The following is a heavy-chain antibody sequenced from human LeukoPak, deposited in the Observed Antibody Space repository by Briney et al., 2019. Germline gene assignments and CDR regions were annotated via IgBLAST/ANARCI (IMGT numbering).Heavy chain of an antibody. CDR1: GGSISSGSYY. CDR2: IYTSGST. D-gene: IGHD6-13*01. V-gene: IGHV4-61*02. J-gene: IGHJ6*03. CDR3: DAQAPAAAGRFYYMDV. Sequence: PSETLSLTCTVSGGSISSGSYYWSWIRQPAGKGLEWIGRIYTSGSTYYNPSLKSRVTISVDTSKNQFSLKLSSVTAADTAVYYCDAQAPAAAGRFYYMDVWGKGTTVTVSS.